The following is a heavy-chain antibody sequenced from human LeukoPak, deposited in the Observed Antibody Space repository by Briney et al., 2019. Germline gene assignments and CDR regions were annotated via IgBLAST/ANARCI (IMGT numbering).Heavy chain of an antibody. CDR2: ISPTGSTT. CDR3: ARGPNSNWSGLDF. D-gene: IGHD6-6*01. Sequence: GGSLRLSCTASGFSFSGHWMHWARHLPGKGLVWVSRISPTGSTTSYADSVKGRFTVSRDNAKNTLYLQVNNLRAEDTAVYYCARGPNSNWSGLDFWGQGTLLTVSS. V-gene: IGHV3-74*01. J-gene: IGHJ4*02. CDR1: GFSFSGHW.